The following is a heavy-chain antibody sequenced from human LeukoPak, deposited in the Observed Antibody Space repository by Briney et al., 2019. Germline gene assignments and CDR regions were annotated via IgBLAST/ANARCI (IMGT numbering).Heavy chain of an antibody. Sequence: GGSLRLSCAASGFTVSSNYMSWVRQAPGKGLEWVSYIGSGGRTTYYADSVKGRFTLSRDNAKNSLYLQMNSLRDEDTAVYYCARVVMVRGVIASYHYGMDVWGQGTTVTVSS. CDR3: ARVVMVRGVIASYHYGMDV. V-gene: IGHV3-48*02. CDR1: GFTVSSNY. J-gene: IGHJ6*02. CDR2: IGSGGRTT. D-gene: IGHD3-10*01.